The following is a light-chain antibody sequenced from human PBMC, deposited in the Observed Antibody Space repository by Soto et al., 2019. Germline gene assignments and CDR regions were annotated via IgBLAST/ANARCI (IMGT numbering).Light chain of an antibody. J-gene: IGKJ2*02. CDR1: QSISTY. V-gene: IGKV1-39*01. CDR3: LQIYSSPRT. Sequence: DIQMTQPPSSLSASVGDRVTITCRASQSISTYLNWYQQKVGKAPKLLIYAASSLQRGVPSRFKGSGSGPDFTLTIGSMQPEDFATYYCLQIYSSPRTFEQGTKLEIK. CDR2: AAS.